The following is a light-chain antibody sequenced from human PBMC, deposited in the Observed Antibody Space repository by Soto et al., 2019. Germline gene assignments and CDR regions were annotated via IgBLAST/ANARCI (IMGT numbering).Light chain of an antibody. CDR2: GAS. J-gene: IGKJ2*01. CDR1: QSVSSN. V-gene: IGKV3-15*01. Sequence: ELVLTQSPGTLSLSPGDRATLSCRASQSVSSNLAWYQQKPGQAPRLLIYGASTRATGIPARFSGSGSGTEFTLTISSLQSEDFAVYYCQQYNNWPPYTFGQGTKVDIK. CDR3: QQYNNWPPYT.